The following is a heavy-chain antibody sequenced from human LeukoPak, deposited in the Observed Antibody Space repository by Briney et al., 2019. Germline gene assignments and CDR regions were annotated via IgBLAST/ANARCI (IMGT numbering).Heavy chain of an antibody. CDR2: ISSSSTSI. CDR3: ARAENYYGSGNDAFDI. V-gene: IGHV3-21*06. J-gene: IGHJ3*02. CDR1: GFTFSNAW. D-gene: IGHD3-10*01. Sequence: PGGSLRLSCAASGFTFSNAWMSWVRQAPGKGLEWVSSISSSSTSIHYADSVKGRFTISRDNAKYSLYLQMNSLRAEDTAVYYCARAENYYGSGNDAFDIWGQGTMVTVSS.